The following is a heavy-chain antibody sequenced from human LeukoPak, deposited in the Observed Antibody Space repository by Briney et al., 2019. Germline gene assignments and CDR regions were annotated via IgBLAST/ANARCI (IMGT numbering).Heavy chain of an antibody. CDR1: GFTFSSYG. V-gene: IGHV3-33*03. J-gene: IGHJ4*02. CDR2: IWYDGSNK. CDR3: AKPSSTSLEYYFDY. Sequence: GGSLRLSCAASGFTFSSYGMHWVRQAPGKGLEWVAVIWYDGSNKYYADSVKGRFTISRDNAKNSLYLQMNSLRAEDTAVYYCAKPSSTSLEYYFDYWGQGTLVTVSS. D-gene: IGHD2-2*01.